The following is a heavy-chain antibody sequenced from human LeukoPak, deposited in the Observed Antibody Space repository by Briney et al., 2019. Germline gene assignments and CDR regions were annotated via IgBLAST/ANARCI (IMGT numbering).Heavy chain of an antibody. CDR2: IYYSGST. V-gene: IGHV4-59*08. Sequence: PSETLSLTCTVSGGSISSYYWSWIRQPPGKGLEWIGYIYYSGSTNYSPSLKSRVTISVDTSKNQFSLKVSSVTAADTAVYYCARASGYDFEFDYWGQGTLVTVSS. J-gene: IGHJ4*02. CDR1: GGSISSYY. CDR3: ARASGYDFEFDY. D-gene: IGHD5-12*01.